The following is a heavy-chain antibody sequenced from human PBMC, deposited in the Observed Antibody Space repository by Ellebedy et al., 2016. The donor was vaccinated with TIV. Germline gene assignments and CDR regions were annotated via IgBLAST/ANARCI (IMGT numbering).Heavy chain of an antibody. CDR2: INHSGST. J-gene: IGHJ4*02. CDR1: GGSFSGYY. V-gene: IGHV4-34*01. Sequence: SETLSLTCAVYGGSFSGYYWSWIRQPPGKGLEWIGEINHSGSTNYNPSLKSRVTISVDTSKNQFSLKLSSVTAADTAVYYCASLPSIAAAGPLGYWGQGTLVTVSS. D-gene: IGHD6-13*01. CDR3: ASLPSIAAAGPLGY.